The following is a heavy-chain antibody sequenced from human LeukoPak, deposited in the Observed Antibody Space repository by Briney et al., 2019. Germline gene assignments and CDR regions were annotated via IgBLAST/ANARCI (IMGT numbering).Heavy chain of an antibody. CDR2: IYTSGST. J-gene: IGHJ4*02. V-gene: IGHV4-61*02. CDR1: GVSITSSRYY. CDR3: ARGLPVDYFDY. D-gene: IGHD4-11*01. Sequence: SETLSLTCTVSGVSITSSRYYWSWIRQPAGKGLEWIGRIYTSGSTNYNPSLKSRVTMSVDTSKNQFSLKLSSVTAADMAVYYCARGLPVDYFDYWGQGTLVTVSS.